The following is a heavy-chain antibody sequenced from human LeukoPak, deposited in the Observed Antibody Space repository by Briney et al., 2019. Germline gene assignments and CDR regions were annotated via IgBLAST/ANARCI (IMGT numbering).Heavy chain of an antibody. CDR3: AKDRETTASGTFDY. CDR1: GFTFNNYG. V-gene: IGHV3-30*18. Sequence: RAGGSLRLSCAASGFTFNNYGIHCVRQAPGKGLEWVAVISDDGRHKNYADSVKGRFTISRDNSNNTLYLQMNSLRVEDTGVYYCAKDRETTASGTFDYWGQGTLVTVSS. D-gene: IGHD6-13*01. J-gene: IGHJ4*02. CDR2: ISDDGRHK.